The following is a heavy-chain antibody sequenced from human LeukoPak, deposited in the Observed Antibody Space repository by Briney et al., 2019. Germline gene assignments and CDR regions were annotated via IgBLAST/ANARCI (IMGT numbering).Heavy chain of an antibody. V-gene: IGHV1-69*06. J-gene: IGHJ4*02. CDR1: GGTFSSYA. CDR3: ARDRVGGVVPAAYFDY. CDR2: IIPIFGTA. D-gene: IGHD2-2*01. Sequence: SVEVSCKASGGTFSSYAIGWVRQAPGQGLEWMGGIIPIFGTANYAQKFQGRVTITADKSTSTAYMELSSLRSGDTAVYYCARDRVGGVVPAAYFDYWGQGTLVTVSS.